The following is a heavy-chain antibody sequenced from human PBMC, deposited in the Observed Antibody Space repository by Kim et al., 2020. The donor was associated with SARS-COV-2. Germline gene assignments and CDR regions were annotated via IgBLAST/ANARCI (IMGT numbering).Heavy chain of an antibody. J-gene: IGHJ4*02. CDR2: K. V-gene: IGHV6-1*01. CDR3: ARVRPAGHFDY. Sequence: KDYAVSVKSRITINPDTSKNQLSLQLNSVTPEDTAVYYCARVRPAGHFDYWGQGALVTVSS.